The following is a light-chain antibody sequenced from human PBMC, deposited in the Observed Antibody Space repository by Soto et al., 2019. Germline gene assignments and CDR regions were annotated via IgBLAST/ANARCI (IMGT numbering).Light chain of an antibody. J-gene: IGLJ1*01. CDR1: SSNIGSNY. Sequence: QPVLTQPPSASGTPGQRVTISCSGSSSNIGSNYVYWYQQLPGTAPKLLIYSNNQRPSGVPDRFSGSKSGTSASLAISGLRSEDEADYYCAAWDDSLSLYVFGTGTKVTVL. CDR2: SNN. V-gene: IGLV1-47*02. CDR3: AAWDDSLSLYV.